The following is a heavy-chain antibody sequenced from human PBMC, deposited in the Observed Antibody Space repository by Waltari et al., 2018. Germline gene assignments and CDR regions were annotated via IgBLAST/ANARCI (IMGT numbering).Heavy chain of an antibody. CDR2: ISYDGSNK. CDR3: AKAVAGISHPSDY. Sequence: QVQLVESGGGVVQPGRSLRLSCAASGFTFSSCGMHWVRQAPGKGLEWVAVISYDGSNKYYADSVKGRFTISRDNSKNTLYLQMNSLRAEDTAVYYCAKAVAGISHPSDYWGQGTLVTVSS. J-gene: IGHJ4*02. CDR1: GFTFSSCG. V-gene: IGHV3-30*18. D-gene: IGHD6-19*01.